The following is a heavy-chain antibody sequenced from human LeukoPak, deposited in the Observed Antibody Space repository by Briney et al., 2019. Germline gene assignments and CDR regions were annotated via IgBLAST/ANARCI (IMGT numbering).Heavy chain of an antibody. D-gene: IGHD6-25*01. V-gene: IGHV4-39*02. CDR3: ARSSGTGTFSY. J-gene: IGHJ4*02. Sequence: PSETLSLTCTVSGDSISRSTYYWAWIRQPPGKGLEWIGSVYYGRSPYFNPSLESRATISVDPSKNHFSLKMSSVTAADTAVYYCARSSGTGTFSYWGQGTLVTVSS. CDR2: VYYGRSP. CDR1: GDSISRSTYY.